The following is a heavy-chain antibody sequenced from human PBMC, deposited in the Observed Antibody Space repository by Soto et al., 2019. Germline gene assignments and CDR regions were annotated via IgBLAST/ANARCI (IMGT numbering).Heavy chain of an antibody. J-gene: IGHJ6*02. D-gene: IGHD2-2*01. V-gene: IGHV3-23*01. Sequence: EVQLLESGGGLVQPGGSLRLSCAASGFTFRYYTMSWVRQAPGKGLEWVSAISSSGDIIYYADSVKGRFTISRDNSKNTLYLQMNRLGADDTAVYYCAATVPAATHSDYYEMDAWGQGTTVTVSS. CDR3: AATVPAATHSDYYEMDA. CDR1: GFTFRYYT. CDR2: ISSSGDII.